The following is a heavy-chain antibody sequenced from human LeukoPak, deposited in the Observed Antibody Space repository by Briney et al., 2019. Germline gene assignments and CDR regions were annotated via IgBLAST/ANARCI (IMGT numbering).Heavy chain of an antibody. J-gene: IGHJ6*03. V-gene: IGHV6-1*01. Sequence: SQTLSLTCAISGDSVSSNSAAWNWFRQSPSRGLEWLGRTYYRSKWYNDYAVSVKSRITINPDTSKNQFSLQLNSVTPEDTAVYYCARGGGSSSSWGYYYYYYMDVWGKGTTVTVSS. CDR3: ARGGGSSSSWGYYYYYYMDV. D-gene: IGHD6-6*01. CDR2: TYYRSKWYN. CDR1: GDSVSSNSAA.